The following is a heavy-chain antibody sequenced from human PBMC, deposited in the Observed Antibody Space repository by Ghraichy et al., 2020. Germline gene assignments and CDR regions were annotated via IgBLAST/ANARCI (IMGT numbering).Heavy chain of an antibody. V-gene: IGHV3-23*01. Sequence: GGSLRLSCAASGFTFSSYAMSWVRQAPGKGLEWVSAISGSGGSTYYADSVKGRFTISRDNSKNTLYLQMNSLRAEDTAVYYCAKGATHYDILTGYTRHYGMDVWGQGTTVTVSS. D-gene: IGHD3-9*01. J-gene: IGHJ6*02. CDR3: AKGATHYDILTGYTRHYGMDV. CDR1: GFTFSSYA. CDR2: ISGSGGST.